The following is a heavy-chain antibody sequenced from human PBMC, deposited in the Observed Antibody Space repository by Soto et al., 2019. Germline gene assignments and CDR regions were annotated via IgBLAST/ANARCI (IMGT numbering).Heavy chain of an antibody. V-gene: IGHV3-48*02. D-gene: IGHD3-10*01. CDR2: ISSSSSTI. Sequence: GFLRHRCRNTGLYCKSVALVVGRLAPGKGLEWVSYISSSSSTIYYADSVKGRFTISRDNAKNSLYLQMNSLGDEDTAVYYCARDGARRGSFDYWGQGTLVTVSS. CDR3: ARDGARRGSFDY. CDR1: GLYCKSVA. J-gene: IGHJ4*02.